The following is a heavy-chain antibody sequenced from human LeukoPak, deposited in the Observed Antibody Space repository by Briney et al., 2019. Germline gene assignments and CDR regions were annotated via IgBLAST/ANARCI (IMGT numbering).Heavy chain of an antibody. Sequence: SQTLSLTCTVSGGSISSYYWSWIRQPPGKGLEWIGYIYYSGSTNSNPSLKSRVTISVDTSKNQFSLKLSSVTAADTAVYYCARALYCSGGSCYPLYYYYYGMDVWGKGTTVTVSS. CDR3: ARALYCSGGSCYPLYYYYYGMDV. J-gene: IGHJ6*04. CDR1: GGSISSYY. V-gene: IGHV4-59*01. CDR2: IYYSGST. D-gene: IGHD2-15*01.